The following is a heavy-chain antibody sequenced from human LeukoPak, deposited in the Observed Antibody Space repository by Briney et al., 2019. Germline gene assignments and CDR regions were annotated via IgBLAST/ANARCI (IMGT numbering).Heavy chain of an antibody. CDR3: AKDGVYFEATTKGSFDY. V-gene: IGHV3-21*04. CDR2: ISSSSSYI. J-gene: IGHJ4*02. Sequence: GGSLRLSCAASGFTFSSYEMNWVRQAPGKGLEWVSSISSSSSYIYYADSVKGRFTISRDNARNSLYLQMNSLRAEDTALYYCAKDGVYFEATTKGSFDYWGQGTLVTVSS. D-gene: IGHD5-12*01. CDR1: GFTFSSYE.